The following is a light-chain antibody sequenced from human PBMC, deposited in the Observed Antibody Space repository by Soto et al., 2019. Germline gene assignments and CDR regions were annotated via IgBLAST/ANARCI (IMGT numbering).Light chain of an antibody. V-gene: IGKV3-20*01. Sequence: EIVLTQSPCTLSLSPGERATLSCRASQSVSSSYLAWYQQKPGQAHRLLIYGASIRATGIPDRFSGSGSGTDFPLTISRLEPEDFAVYYCQQYGSSPWTFGQGTKVEIK. CDR3: QQYGSSPWT. J-gene: IGKJ1*01. CDR1: QSVSSSY. CDR2: GAS.